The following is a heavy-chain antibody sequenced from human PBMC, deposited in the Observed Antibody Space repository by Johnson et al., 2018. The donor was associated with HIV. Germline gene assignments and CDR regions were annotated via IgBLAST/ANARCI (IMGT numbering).Heavy chain of an antibody. D-gene: IGHD6-19*01. Sequence: QVQLVESGGGVVQPGRSLRLSCAASGFTFSSYAMHWVRQAPGKGLEWVAVISYDGSNKYYADSVKGRFTLSRDNSKNTLYLQMNSLRAEDTAVYYCARAGQQWLADAFDIWGQGTMVTVSS. CDR3: ARAGQQWLADAFDI. CDR2: ISYDGSNK. CDR1: GFTFSSYA. V-gene: IGHV3-30*04. J-gene: IGHJ3*02.